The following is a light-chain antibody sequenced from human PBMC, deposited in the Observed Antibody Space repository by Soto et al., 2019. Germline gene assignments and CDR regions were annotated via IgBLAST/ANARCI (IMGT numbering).Light chain of an antibody. CDR2: VAS. Sequence: EIVMTQSPATLSASPGERATLSCRASQSVRSNLAWYQQKPGQAPMLLIYVASTRATGIPARFSGSGSGTEFTLSIGSLQSEDFAVYYCQQYNNWPPTFGQGTKVEIK. CDR3: QQYNNWPPT. V-gene: IGKV3-15*01. CDR1: QSVRSN. J-gene: IGKJ1*01.